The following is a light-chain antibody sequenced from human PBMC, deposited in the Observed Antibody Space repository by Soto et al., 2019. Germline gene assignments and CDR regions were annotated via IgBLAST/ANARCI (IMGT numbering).Light chain of an antibody. Sequence: QSVLTQPPSVSEAPRQRVTISCSGSWSNIGNNAVNWYQQLPGKAPKLLIYYDELLSSGVSDRFSGSKSGTSASLDISGLQSEDETDYYCAVWDDNLNGVVFGGGTKLTVL. J-gene: IGLJ2*01. CDR2: YDE. V-gene: IGLV1-36*01. CDR1: WSNIGNNA. CDR3: AVWDDNLNGVV.